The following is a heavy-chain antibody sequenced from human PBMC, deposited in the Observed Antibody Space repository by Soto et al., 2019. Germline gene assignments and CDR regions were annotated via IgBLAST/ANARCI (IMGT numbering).Heavy chain of an antibody. Sequence: GPTLVNRTHPLTLNCTFSGFSLSTSVVAGGWIRQAPRKAPEWLAFIFWDDDKRYSPSLENRLTITKDTSKNQVVLTMTNMDPVDTATYYSARIFDFWSGYYFSYWGRGTLVTVYS. J-gene: IGHJ4*02. CDR1: GFSLSTSVVA. D-gene: IGHD3-3*01. CDR2: IFWDDDK. V-gene: IGHV2-5*02. CDR3: ARIFDFWSGYYFSY.